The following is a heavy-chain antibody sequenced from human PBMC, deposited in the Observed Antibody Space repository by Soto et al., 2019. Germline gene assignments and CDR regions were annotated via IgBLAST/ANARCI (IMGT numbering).Heavy chain of an antibody. CDR1: GGSFSGYY. Sequence: PSETLSLTCAVYGGSFSGYYWSWIRQPPGKGLEWIGEINHSGSTNYNPSLKSRVTISVDTSKNQFSLKLSSVTAADTAVYYCARITGTHDHWGQGTLVTVSS. J-gene: IGHJ4*02. CDR3: ARITGTHDH. V-gene: IGHV4-34*01. D-gene: IGHD1-7*01. CDR2: INHSGST.